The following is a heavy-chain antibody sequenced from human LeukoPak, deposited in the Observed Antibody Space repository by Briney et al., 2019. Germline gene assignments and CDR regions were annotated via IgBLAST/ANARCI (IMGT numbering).Heavy chain of an antibody. CDR2: IYTSGST. D-gene: IGHD2-2*01. V-gene: IGHV4-4*09. J-gene: IGHJ3*02. CDR3: ARAPPPLGYRSSTSYCHYALDI. Sequence: SETLSLTCTVSGGSVSSYYWSWIRQPPGKGLEWIGYIYTSGSTNYNPSLKSRVTISVDTSKNQFSLKLSSVTAADTAVYYCARAPPPLGYRSSTSYCHYALDIWGQGTMVTVSS. CDR1: GGSVSSYY.